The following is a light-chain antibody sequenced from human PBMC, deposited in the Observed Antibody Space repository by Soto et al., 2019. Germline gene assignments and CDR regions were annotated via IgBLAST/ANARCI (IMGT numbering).Light chain of an antibody. V-gene: IGLV1-40*01. Sequence: CGLTQAPALSGAPGQRVSISCTGSTSNIGAPYDVHWYQHLPGTAPKLLIYGDNNRPSGVPDRFSGSKSGTSASLAITRLQAEEEADYYCQSYDISLHHYVFGTGTKV. CDR3: QSYDISLHHYV. J-gene: IGLJ1*01. CDR2: GDN. CDR1: TSNIGAPYD.